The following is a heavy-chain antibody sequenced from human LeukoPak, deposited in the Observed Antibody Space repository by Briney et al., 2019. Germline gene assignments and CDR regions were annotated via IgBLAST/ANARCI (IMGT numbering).Heavy chain of an antibody. Sequence: GGSLRLSCAASGFTFSSYAMSWVRQAPGKGLEWVSAISGSGGSTYYADSVKGRFTISRDNAKNSLYLQMNSLRAEDTAVYYCARLTTTVTTPFDYWGQGTLVTVSS. CDR1: GFTFSSYA. J-gene: IGHJ4*02. CDR2: ISGSGGST. D-gene: IGHD4-17*01. V-gene: IGHV3-23*01. CDR3: ARLTTTVTTPFDY.